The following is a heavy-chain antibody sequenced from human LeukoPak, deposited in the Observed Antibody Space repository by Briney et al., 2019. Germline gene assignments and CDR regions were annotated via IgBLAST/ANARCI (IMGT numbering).Heavy chain of an antibody. Sequence: GGSLGLSCAASGFTFSSYSMNWVRQAPGKGLEWVSSISSSSSYIYYADSVKGRFTISRDNAKNSLYLQMNSLRAEDTAVYYCARDLSGFFDYWGQGTLVTVSS. CDR2: ISSSSSYI. CDR1: GFTFSSYS. CDR3: ARDLSGFFDY. J-gene: IGHJ4*02. V-gene: IGHV3-21*01. D-gene: IGHD3-10*01.